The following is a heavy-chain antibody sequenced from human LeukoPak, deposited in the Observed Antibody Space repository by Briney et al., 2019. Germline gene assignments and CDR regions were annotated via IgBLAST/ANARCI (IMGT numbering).Heavy chain of an antibody. CDR1: GFTFSSYG. J-gene: IGHJ4*02. V-gene: IGHV3-30*18. Sequence: GGSLRLSCAASGFTFSSYGMHWVRQAPGKGLEWVAVVSYDGSNKYYADSVKGRFTISRDNSKNTLYLQMNSLRAEDTAVYYCAKAGGFGELDNYFDYWGQGTLVTVSS. CDR2: VSYDGSNK. CDR3: AKAGGFGELDNYFDY. D-gene: IGHD3-10*01.